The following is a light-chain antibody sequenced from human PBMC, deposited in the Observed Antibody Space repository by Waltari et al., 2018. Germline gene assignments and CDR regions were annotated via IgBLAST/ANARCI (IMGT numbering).Light chain of an antibody. CDR2: AAS. Sequence: EIVMTQSPDPLSVSPGERVALSCRASQSVGGNLAWYQQKPGQAPRLLIYAASTRATAIPASFSGGGSGTEFTLTISSLQSEDFAVYYCQQYNKWPLTFGQGTKVEIK. V-gene: IGKV3-15*01. CDR3: QQYNKWPLT. J-gene: IGKJ1*01. CDR1: QSVGGN.